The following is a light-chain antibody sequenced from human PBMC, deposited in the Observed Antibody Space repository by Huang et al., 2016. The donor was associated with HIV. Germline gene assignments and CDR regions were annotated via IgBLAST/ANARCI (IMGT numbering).Light chain of an antibody. J-gene: IGKJ1*01. CDR3: QHYNNWPPWT. Sequence: EIVMTQSPATLSVSPGERATLSCRASQVVSNNVGWYQHKPGQTPRLLIHGSSTRATGIPAKFSGRGSGTDFTLTITSLQPEDSAVYYCQHYNNWPPWTFGPGTQVEI. V-gene: IGKV3D-15*01. CDR1: QVVSNN. CDR2: GSS.